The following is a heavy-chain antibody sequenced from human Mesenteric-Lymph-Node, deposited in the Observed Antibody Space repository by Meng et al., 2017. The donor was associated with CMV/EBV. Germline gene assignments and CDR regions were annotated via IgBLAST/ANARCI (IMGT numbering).Heavy chain of an antibody. J-gene: IGHJ3*02. CDR2: IYPGDSDT. Sequence: GESLKISCKGSGYSFTSYWIGWVRQMPGKGLEWMGIIYPGDSDTRYSPSFQGQVTISADKSISTAYLQWSSLKASDTAMYYCARGWAQWELRCGFDIWGQGTMVTVSS. CDR3: ARGWAQWELRCGFDI. D-gene: IGHD1-26*01. CDR1: GYSFTSYW. V-gene: IGHV5-51*01.